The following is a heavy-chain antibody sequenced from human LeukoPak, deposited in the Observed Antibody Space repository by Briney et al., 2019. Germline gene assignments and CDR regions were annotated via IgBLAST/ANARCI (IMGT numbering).Heavy chain of an antibody. CDR1: GYTFTGYY. CDR3: ARALYDFWSGYFYPYFDY. D-gene: IGHD3-3*01. J-gene: IGHJ4*02. V-gene: IGHV1-2*04. Sequence: ASVKVSCKASGYTFTGYYMHWVRQAPGQGLEWMGWTNPNSGGTNYAQKFQGWVTMTRDTSISTAYMELSRLRSDDTAVYYCARALYDFWSGYFYPYFDYWGQGTLVTVSS. CDR2: TNPNSGGT.